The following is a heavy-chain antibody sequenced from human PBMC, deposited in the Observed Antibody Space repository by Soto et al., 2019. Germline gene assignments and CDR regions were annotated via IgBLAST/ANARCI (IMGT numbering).Heavy chain of an antibody. CDR1: GFTFSDYY. V-gene: IGHV3-11*01. Sequence: ESGGGLVTTSGSLRIACAASGFTFSDYYMSWVRQAPGKGLEWVSYISSSGNTIYYADSVKGRFTISRDNAKNSVYLQMNSLRAEDTALYFCAKMSSENYYDPVFSWGQGTLVTVSS. CDR2: ISSSGNTI. D-gene: IGHD3-22*01. J-gene: IGHJ4*02. CDR3: AKMSSENYYDPVFS.